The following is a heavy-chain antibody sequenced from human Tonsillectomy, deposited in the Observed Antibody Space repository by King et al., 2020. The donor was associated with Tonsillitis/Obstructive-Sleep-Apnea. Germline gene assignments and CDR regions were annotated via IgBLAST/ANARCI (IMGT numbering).Heavy chain of an antibody. J-gene: IGHJ2*01. Sequence: VQLVESGGGVVQPGRSLRLSCAASGFTFSSYGLHWVRQAPGKGLEWVAVVSYDGSKRYYADSVKGRFTISRDNSKNKLYLQMNFLRAEDTAVYYCAKDGGDEEIWGYWYFDLGPWHPGHCLF. CDR1: GFTFSSYG. CDR3: AKDGGDEEIWGYWYFDL. CDR2: VSYDGSKR. D-gene: IGHD7-27*01. V-gene: IGHV3-30*18.